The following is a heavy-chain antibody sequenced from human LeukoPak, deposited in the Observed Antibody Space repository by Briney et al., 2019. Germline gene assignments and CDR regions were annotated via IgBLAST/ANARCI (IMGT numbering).Heavy chain of an antibody. CDR2: ISGSGGST. CDR3: AKGTVPTTVPDY. Sequence: GGSLRLSCAASGFTFSSYAMSWVRQAPGKGLEWVSAISGSGGSTCYADSVKGRFTISRDNSKNTLYLQMNSLRAEDTAVYYCAKGTVPTTVPDYWGQGTLVTVSS. CDR1: GFTFSSYA. D-gene: IGHD4-17*01. V-gene: IGHV3-23*01. J-gene: IGHJ4*02.